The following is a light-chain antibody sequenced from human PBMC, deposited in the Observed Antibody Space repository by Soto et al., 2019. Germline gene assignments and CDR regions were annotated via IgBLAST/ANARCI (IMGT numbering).Light chain of an antibody. CDR3: QQSNSWPYT. CDR1: QRVSDN. J-gene: IGKJ2*01. CDR2: GAS. Sequence: EVVMTKSPATLSVSPGERVTLSCRASQRVSDNLAWYQQKPGQAPRLLIYGASTRATTIPARFSGSGSGTEFTLTISSRQSEDFAVYYCQQSNSWPYTFGQGTKLDIK. V-gene: IGKV3-15*01.